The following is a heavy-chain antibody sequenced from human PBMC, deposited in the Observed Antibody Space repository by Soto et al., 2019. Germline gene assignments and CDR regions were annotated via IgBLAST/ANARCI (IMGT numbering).Heavy chain of an antibody. Sequence: QVQLVQSGAEVKKPGSSVKVSCKASGGTFSSYTISWVRQAPGQGLEWMGRIIPILGIANYAQKVQGRVTITADKSRSTAYMELSSLRSEDTAVYYCARELCSGGSCYSDPTPQYFDYWGQGTLVTVSS. V-gene: IGHV1-69*08. J-gene: IGHJ4*02. D-gene: IGHD2-15*01. CDR3: ARELCSGGSCYSDPTPQYFDY. CDR2: IIPILGIA. CDR1: GGTFSSYT.